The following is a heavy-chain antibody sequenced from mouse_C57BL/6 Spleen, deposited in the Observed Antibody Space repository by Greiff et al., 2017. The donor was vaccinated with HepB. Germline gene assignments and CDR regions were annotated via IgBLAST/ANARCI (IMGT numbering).Heavy chain of an antibody. Sequence: VKLVESGAELVKPGASVKISCKASGYAFSSYWMNWVKQRPGKGLEWIGQIYPGDGDTNYNGKFKGKATLTADKSSSTAYMQLSSLTSEDSAVYFCARDGSSFHWYFDVWGTGTTVTVSS. CDR2: IYPGDGDT. CDR1: GYAFSSYW. CDR3: ARDGSSFHWYFDV. V-gene: IGHV1-80*01. J-gene: IGHJ1*03. D-gene: IGHD1-1*01.